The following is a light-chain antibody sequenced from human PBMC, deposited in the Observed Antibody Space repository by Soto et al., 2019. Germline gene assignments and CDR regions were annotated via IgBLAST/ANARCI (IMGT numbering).Light chain of an antibody. CDR3: QQYNSYSRT. CDR2: KAS. J-gene: IGKJ1*01. CDR1: QSISSS. Sequence: DIQMTQSPSALSSSVGDRVTITCRASQSISSSLAWYQQKPGKAPKVLIYKASTLESGVPSRFSGSESGTEFTLTISSLQPDDFATYYCQQYNSYSRTFGQGTKVDI. V-gene: IGKV1-5*03.